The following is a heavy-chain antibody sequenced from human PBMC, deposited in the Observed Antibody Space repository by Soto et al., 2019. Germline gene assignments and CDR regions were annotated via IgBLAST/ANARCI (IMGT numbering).Heavy chain of an antibody. Sequence: GGSLRLSCAASGFTFSSYAMSWVRQAPGKGLEWVSAISGSGGSTYYADSVKGRFTISRDNSKNTLYLQMNSLRAEDTAVYYCAKDLSDFWSGYYWGVLDYWGQGTLVTVSS. CDR1: GFTFSSYA. J-gene: IGHJ4*02. CDR2: ISGSGGST. D-gene: IGHD3-3*01. CDR3: AKDLSDFWSGYYWGVLDY. V-gene: IGHV3-23*01.